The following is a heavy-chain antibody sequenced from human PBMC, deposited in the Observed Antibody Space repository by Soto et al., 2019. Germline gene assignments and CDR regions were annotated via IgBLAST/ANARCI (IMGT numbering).Heavy chain of an antibody. D-gene: IGHD3-16*02. CDR3: ARAPPRDYVWGSYRYRPVYCFDY. CDR2: INHSGST. Sequence: AGTLSLTCAVYGGSFSGYYWIWVRQPPGKGLEWIVEINHSGSTNYNPSLKSRVTISVDTSKNQFSLKLSSVTAADTAVYYCARAPPRDYVWGSYRYRPVYCFDYWGQGTLVTVSS. CDR1: GGSFSGYY. J-gene: IGHJ4*02. V-gene: IGHV4-34*01.